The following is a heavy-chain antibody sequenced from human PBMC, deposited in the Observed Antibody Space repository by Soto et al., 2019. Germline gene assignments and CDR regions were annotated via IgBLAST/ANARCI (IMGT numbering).Heavy chain of an antibody. D-gene: IGHD3-10*01. CDR1: GFTFSSYA. CDR2: ISGSGGST. V-gene: IGHV3-23*01. J-gene: IGHJ6*03. Sequence: GGSLRLSCAASGFTFSSYAMSWVRQAPGKGLEWVSAISGSGGSTYYADSVKGRFTISRDNSKNTLYLQMNSLRAEDTAVYYCAKLTVVLLWFGESNDMDVWGKGTTVTVSS. CDR3: AKLTVVLLWFGESNDMDV.